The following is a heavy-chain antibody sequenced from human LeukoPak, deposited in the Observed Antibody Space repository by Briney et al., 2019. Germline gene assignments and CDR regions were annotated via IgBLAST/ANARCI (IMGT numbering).Heavy chain of an antibody. Sequence: GSLRLSCATSGFTFSKAWVNLVRQAPGKGLEWVGRIRSNSDGGTIDYAAPVKGRFALSRDDSKNTLYLQMNSLQTEDTAVYYCATDFYDTTWGQGTLVTVSS. J-gene: IGHJ5*02. CDR1: GFTFSKAW. V-gene: IGHV3-15*07. CDR2: IRSNSDGGTI. D-gene: IGHD3-22*01. CDR3: ATDFYDTT.